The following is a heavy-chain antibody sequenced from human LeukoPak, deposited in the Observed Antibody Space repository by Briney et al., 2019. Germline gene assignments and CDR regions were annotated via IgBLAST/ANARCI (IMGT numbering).Heavy chain of an antibody. CDR1: GYSFTSYW. V-gene: IGHV5-51*01. CDR2: IYPGDSDT. Sequence: GESLKISCKGSGYSFTSYWIGWVRQMPGKGLEWMGIIYPGDSDTRYSPSFQGQVTISADKSISTAYLQWSSLKASDTAMYYCARGRGLIFGVVKKGGDRDWFDPWGQGTLVTVSS. J-gene: IGHJ5*02. D-gene: IGHD3-3*01. CDR3: ARGRGLIFGVVKKGGDRDWFDP.